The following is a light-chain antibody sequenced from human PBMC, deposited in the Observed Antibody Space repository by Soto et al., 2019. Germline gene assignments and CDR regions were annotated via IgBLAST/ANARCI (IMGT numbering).Light chain of an antibody. CDR2: EVS. CDR3: SSYTSSSTWV. V-gene: IGLV2-14*01. J-gene: IGLJ3*02. Sequence: SALTQPASVSGSPGQSITISCTGTSSGVGGYNYVSWYQQHPGKAPKLMIYEVSNRPSGVSNRFSGSKSGNTASLTISGLQAEDEADYYSSSYTSSSTWVFGGGTKLTVL. CDR1: SSGVGGYNY.